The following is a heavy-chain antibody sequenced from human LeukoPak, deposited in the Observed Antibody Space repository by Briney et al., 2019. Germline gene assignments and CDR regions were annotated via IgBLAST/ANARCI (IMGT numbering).Heavy chain of an antibody. V-gene: IGHV1-2*02. Sequence: GASVKVSCKASGYTFTDYYVHWVRQAPGQGLEWMGWINPNSGGTDYAQRFQGRVTMTRDTSISTAYMELSSLRSDDTAVYYCARDGRIAAAGTDFDYWGQGTLVTVSS. CDR3: ARDGRIAAAGTDFDY. CDR2: INPNSGGT. J-gene: IGHJ4*02. CDR1: GYTFTDYY. D-gene: IGHD6-13*01.